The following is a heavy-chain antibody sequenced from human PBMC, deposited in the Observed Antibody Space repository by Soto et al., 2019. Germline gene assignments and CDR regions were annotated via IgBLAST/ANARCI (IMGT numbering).Heavy chain of an antibody. Sequence: EVQLLESGGGLVQGGESLRLSCPASGFTFSNYPMSWVRQVPGKGLEWVSSIRASGGSTYYADSVRGRFTISRDNSKNTLYLQMNILRAEDTAVYYCATNNLFGSGTKDYWGQGTLVTVSS. CDR3: ATNNLFGSGTKDY. D-gene: IGHD3-10*01. CDR2: IRASGGST. J-gene: IGHJ4*02. V-gene: IGHV3-23*01. CDR1: GFTFSNYP.